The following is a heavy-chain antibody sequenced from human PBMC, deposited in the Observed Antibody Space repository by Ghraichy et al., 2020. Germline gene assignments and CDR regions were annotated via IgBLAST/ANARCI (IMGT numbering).Heavy chain of an antibody. J-gene: IGHJ5*02. CDR2: INHSGST. CDR1: GGSFSGYY. V-gene: IGHV4-34*01. D-gene: IGHD3-3*01. Sequence: SETLSLTCAVYGGSFSGYYWSWIRQPPGKGLEWIGEINHSGSTNYNPSLKSRVTISVDASKNQFSLKLSSVTAADTAVYYCARGTTYYDFWSGYSIKKNNWFDPWGQGTLVTVSS. CDR3: ARGTTYYDFWSGYSIKKNNWFDP.